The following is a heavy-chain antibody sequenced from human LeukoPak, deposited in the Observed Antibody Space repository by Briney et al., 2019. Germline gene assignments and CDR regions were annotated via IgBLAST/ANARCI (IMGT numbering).Heavy chain of an antibody. J-gene: IGHJ4*02. Sequence: NPSETLSLTCTVSGGSISSYYWSWIRQPPGKGLEWIGYIYYSGSTYYNPSLKSRVTISVDTSKNQFSLKLSSVTAADTAVYYCACYGDYPWYFDYWGQGTLVTVSS. V-gene: IGHV4-59*06. D-gene: IGHD4-17*01. CDR1: GGSISSYY. CDR2: IYYSGST. CDR3: ACYGDYPWYFDY.